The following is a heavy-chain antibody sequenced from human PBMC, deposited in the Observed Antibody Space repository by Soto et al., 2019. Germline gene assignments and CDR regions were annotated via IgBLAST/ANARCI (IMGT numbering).Heavy chain of an antibody. CDR3: ARAPKVSGSSQTRPDF. Sequence: SETLSLTCPIYSGSFSGYYWSWIRQPPGKGLEWIGEISQSGNTNYSPSLKSRVSISIDTSKKQFSLNLASVSAADTAVYYCARAPKVSGSSQTRPDFWGQGTLVTVSS. CDR1: SGSFSGYY. CDR2: ISQSGNT. V-gene: IGHV4-34*01. D-gene: IGHD6-6*01. J-gene: IGHJ4*02.